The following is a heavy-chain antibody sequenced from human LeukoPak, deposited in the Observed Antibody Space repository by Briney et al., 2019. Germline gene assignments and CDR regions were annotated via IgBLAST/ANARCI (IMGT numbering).Heavy chain of an antibody. Sequence: GGSLRLSCGASGLTVSSYAMSWVRQAPGKGLEWVSTNIGTAGNTYYADSVKGRFTISRDDSKNTVYLQMNSLRAEDTAVYSCAKYTSGTYYRGLDQWGQGTLVTVSS. CDR3: AKYTSGTYYRGLDQ. CDR1: GLTVSSYA. CDR2: NIGTAGNT. V-gene: IGHV3-23*01. D-gene: IGHD3-10*01. J-gene: IGHJ4*02.